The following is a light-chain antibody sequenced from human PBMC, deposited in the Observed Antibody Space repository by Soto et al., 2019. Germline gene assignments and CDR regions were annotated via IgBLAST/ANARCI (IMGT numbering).Light chain of an antibody. CDR3: QQARRFPIT. J-gene: IGKJ5*01. V-gene: IGKV1-12*01. CDR2: AAS. Sequence: DIQMTQSPSSVSASVGDRVTISCRASQDISNWLAWYQQKPGEAPKFLIYAASNLQSGVPSKFRVSGSGTDFTLTISSLQPEDFAVYYCQQARRFPITFGQATRLEIK. CDR1: QDISNW.